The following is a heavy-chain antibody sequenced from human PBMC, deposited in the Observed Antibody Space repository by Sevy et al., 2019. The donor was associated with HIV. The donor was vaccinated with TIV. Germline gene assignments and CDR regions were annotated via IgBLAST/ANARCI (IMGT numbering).Heavy chain of an antibody. Sequence: ASVKVSCKASGHTFTSYGISWVRQAPGQGLEWMGWISAYNGNTNYAQKLQGRVTMTTDTSTSTAYMELRSLRSDDTAVYYCAREGHYYDSSGYYFEFDYWGQGTLVTVSS. CDR1: GHTFTSYG. CDR3: AREGHYYDSSGYYFEFDY. CDR2: ISAYNGNT. J-gene: IGHJ4*02. V-gene: IGHV1-18*01. D-gene: IGHD3-22*01.